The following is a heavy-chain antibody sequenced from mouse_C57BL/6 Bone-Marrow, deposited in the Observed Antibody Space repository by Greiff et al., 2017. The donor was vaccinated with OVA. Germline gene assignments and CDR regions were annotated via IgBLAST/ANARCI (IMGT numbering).Heavy chain of an antibody. CDR1: GYTFTSYW. V-gene: IGHV1-50*01. Sequence: SGAELVKPGASVKLSCKASGYTFTSYWMQWVKQRPGQGLEWIGEIDPSDSYTNYNQKFKGKATLTVDTSSSTAYMQLSSLTSEDSAVYYCARYPITTVVATRYFDVWGTGTTVTVSS. D-gene: IGHD1-1*01. CDR3: ARYPITTVVATRYFDV. J-gene: IGHJ1*03. CDR2: IDPSDSYT.